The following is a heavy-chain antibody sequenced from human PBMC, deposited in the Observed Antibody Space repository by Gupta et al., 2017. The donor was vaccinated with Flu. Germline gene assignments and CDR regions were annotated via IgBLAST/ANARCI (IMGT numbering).Heavy chain of an antibody. V-gene: IGHV3-72*01. CDR3: SRGETGPSPPGRNDC. CDR2: IRNKANSYTT. Sequence: RLVESGGGLVQPGGSLRLSCVVSGFTFSEHYMDWIRQAPGKGLEWVGRIRNKANSYTTEYAASVKDRFTITRDDLKSSLYLQMNSLKNEDTAVYYCSRGETGPSPPGRNDCWGQGTLVTVSS. CDR1: GFTFSEHY. D-gene: IGHD1-14*01. J-gene: IGHJ4*02.